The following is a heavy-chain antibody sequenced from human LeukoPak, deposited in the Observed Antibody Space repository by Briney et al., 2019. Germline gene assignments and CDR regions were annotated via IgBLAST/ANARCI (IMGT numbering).Heavy chain of an antibody. D-gene: IGHD6-6*01. J-gene: IGHJ4*02. Sequence: GGSLRLSCAASGFTFDDYAMHWVRQAPGKGLESVSGISWNSGSIVYADSVKGRFTISRDNAKNSLYLQMNSLRAEDTALYYCAKDSAALPLGGFDYWGQGTLVTVSS. CDR3: AKDSAALPLGGFDY. CDR2: ISWNSGSI. V-gene: IGHV3-9*01. CDR1: GFTFDDYA.